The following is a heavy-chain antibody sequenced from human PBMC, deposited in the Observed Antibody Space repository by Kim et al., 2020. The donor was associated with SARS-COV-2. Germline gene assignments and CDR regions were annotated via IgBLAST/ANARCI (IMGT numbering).Heavy chain of an antibody. V-gene: IGHV3-64*01. CDR2: ISSNGGST. CDR3: ARDLAGPPGLLWFGSARYGMDV. D-gene: IGHD3-10*01. J-gene: IGHJ6*02. Sequence: GGSLRLSCAASGFTFSSYAMHWVRQAPGKGLEYVSAISSNGGSTYYANSVKGRFTISRDNSKNTLYLQMGSLRAEDMAVYYCARDLAGPPGLLWFGSARYGMDVWGQGTTVTVSS. CDR1: GFTFSSYA.